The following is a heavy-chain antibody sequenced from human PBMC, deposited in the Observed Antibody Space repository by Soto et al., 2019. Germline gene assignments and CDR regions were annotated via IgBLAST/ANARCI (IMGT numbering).Heavy chain of an antibody. CDR1: GYRFGTYG. CDR2: IWPDGSET. D-gene: IGHD1-1*01. J-gene: IGHJ4*03. CDR3: AREASRTTSFPGF. V-gene: IGHV3-33*01. Sequence: GGSLKLSXEASGYRFGTYGIDWVRQAPGKGLEWVAGIWPDGSETYYRDSVKGRFTISRDNSKNTLFLQMNSLRAEDTAVYFCAREASRTTSFPGFWGQGNLVPRSS.